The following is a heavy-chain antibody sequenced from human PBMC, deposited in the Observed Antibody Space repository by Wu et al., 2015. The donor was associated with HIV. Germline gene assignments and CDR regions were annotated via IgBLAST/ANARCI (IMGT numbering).Heavy chain of an antibody. CDR3: ARDPWPGVGSVPTP. J-gene: IGHJ5*02. D-gene: IGHD7-27*01. Sequence: QVQLVQSGAEMKKPGASVKVSCKASGYTFIGYYLHWVRRAPGQGLEWMGWINPNSGDTDYAQNFQGRVTMTRDTSISTAYMELSRLKSDDTAVYYCARDPWPGVGSVPTPWGQGTLVTVSS. CDR2: INPNSGDT. CDR1: GYTFIGYY. V-gene: IGHV1-2*02.